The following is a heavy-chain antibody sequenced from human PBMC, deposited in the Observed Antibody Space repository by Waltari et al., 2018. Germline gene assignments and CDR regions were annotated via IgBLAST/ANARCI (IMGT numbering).Heavy chain of an antibody. CDR1: GFTFTSSA. J-gene: IGHJ4*02. V-gene: IGHV1-58*02. Sequence: QMQLVQSGPEVKKPGTSVKVSCKASGFTFTSSAMPWVRQARGQRLEWIGWIVVGSGNTNYAQKFQGRVTMTEDTSTDTAYMELSSLRSEDTAVYYCATEGSSRKAAEGYWGQGTLVTVSS. CDR2: IVVGSGNT. CDR3: ATEGSSRKAAEGY. D-gene: IGHD6-13*01.